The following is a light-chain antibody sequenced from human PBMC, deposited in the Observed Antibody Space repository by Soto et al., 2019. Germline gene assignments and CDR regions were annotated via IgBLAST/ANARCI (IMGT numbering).Light chain of an antibody. CDR2: LAS. Sequence: DIVMTQSSDSLVVYLGERAIINCKSSQSVLYSSNNKSYLAWYQHQPRQPPKLLFYLASTRESVVPDRFSGALSGTDFTITISVLQDEDVAVYYRQQNYSSRSFGQGTKLEIK. CDR3: QQNYSSRS. CDR1: QSVLYSSNNKSY. J-gene: IGKJ2*03. V-gene: IGKV4-1*01.